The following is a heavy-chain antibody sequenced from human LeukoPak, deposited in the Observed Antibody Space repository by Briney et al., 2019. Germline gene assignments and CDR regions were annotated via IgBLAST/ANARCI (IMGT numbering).Heavy chain of an antibody. J-gene: IGHJ4*02. CDR2: IYYSGST. Sequence: SETLSLTCAVSGGSISSGGYSWSWIRQPPGKGLEWIGYIYYSGSTYYNPSLKSRVTISVDTSKNQFSLKLSSVTAADTAVYYCARMTASGGNYDYRGQGTLVTVSS. CDR1: GGSISSGGYS. V-gene: IGHV4-31*11. CDR3: ARMTASGGNYDY. D-gene: IGHD3-10*01.